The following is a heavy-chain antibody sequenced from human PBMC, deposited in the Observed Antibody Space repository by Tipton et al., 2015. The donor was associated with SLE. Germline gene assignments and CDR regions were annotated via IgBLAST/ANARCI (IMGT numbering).Heavy chain of an antibody. Sequence: QVQLVQSGPEVKNPGASVKVSCEATGYKFTAFYLHWVRQAPGQGLEWMGWINPDTGVSNSAQNFHGRLTMTRDTSIRTVYMDLSRLTSDDTAIYYCARVPANDAFEIWGQGTTVTVSS. CDR1: GYKFTAFY. V-gene: IGHV1-2*02. CDR2: INPDTGVS. CDR3: ARVPANDAFEI. J-gene: IGHJ3*02.